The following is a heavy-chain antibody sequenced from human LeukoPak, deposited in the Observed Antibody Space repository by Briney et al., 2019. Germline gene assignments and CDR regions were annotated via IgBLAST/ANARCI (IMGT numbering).Heavy chain of an antibody. CDR3: ARDARASPLRYFDWHPGDY. Sequence: PGGSLRLSCAASGFTFSSYAMRWVRQAPGKGLEWVSAISGSGGSTYYADSVKGRFTISRDNSKNTLYLQMNSLRAEDTAVYYCARDARASPLRYFDWHPGDYWGQGTLVTVSS. D-gene: IGHD3-9*01. V-gene: IGHV3-23*01. CDR1: GFTFSSYA. J-gene: IGHJ4*02. CDR2: ISGSGGST.